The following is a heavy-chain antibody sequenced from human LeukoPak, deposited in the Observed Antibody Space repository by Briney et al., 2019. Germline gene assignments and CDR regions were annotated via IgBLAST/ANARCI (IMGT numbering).Heavy chain of an antibody. Sequence: GGSLRLSCAASGFTFSSYAMHWVRQASGKGLEWVAVISYDGSNKYYADSVKGRFTISRDNSKNTLYLQMNSLRAEDTAVYYCARRSAAKDAFDIWGQGTMVTVSS. CDR3: ARRSAAKDAFDI. CDR1: GFTFSSYA. J-gene: IGHJ3*02. D-gene: IGHD6-25*01. CDR2: ISYDGSNK. V-gene: IGHV3-30*04.